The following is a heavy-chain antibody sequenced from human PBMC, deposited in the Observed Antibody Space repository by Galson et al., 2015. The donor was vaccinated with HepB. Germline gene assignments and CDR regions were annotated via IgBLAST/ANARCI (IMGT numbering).Heavy chain of an antibody. CDR3: ARQGHYDGSGSYGGPGGYYFDY. D-gene: IGHD3-10*01. J-gene: IGHJ4*02. CDR1: GGSISSSSYY. CDR2: IYYSGST. V-gene: IGHV4-39*01. Sequence: TLSLTCTVSGGSISSSSYYWGWIRQPPGKGLEWIGSIYYSGSTYYNPSLKSRVTISVDTSKNQFSLKLSSVTAADTAVYYCARQGHYDGSGSYGGPGGYYFDYWGQGTLVTVSS.